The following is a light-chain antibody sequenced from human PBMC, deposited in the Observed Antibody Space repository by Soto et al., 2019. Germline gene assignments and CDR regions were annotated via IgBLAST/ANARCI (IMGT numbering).Light chain of an antibody. CDR2: TAS. V-gene: IGKV1-5*03. CDR1: QGISSY. J-gene: IGKJ1*01. Sequence: DIQLAQSPSFLSASVVYRVTITGGASQGISSYLAWYQQKPRTPPKLLIYTASSLESGPPSRFSGSASGTEFTLTISSLQPDDFATYYCQQYNTYWTFGQGTKVDIK. CDR3: QQYNTYWT.